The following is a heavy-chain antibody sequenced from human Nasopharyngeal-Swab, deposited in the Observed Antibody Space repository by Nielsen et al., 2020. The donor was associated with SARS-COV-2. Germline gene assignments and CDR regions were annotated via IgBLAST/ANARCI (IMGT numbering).Heavy chain of an antibody. J-gene: IGHJ3*02. CDR2: IKQDGSEK. Sequence: GGSLRLSCAASGFTSSSYWMSWVRQAPGKGLEWVANIKQDGSEKYYVDSVKGRFTISRDNAKNSLYLQMNSLRAEDTAVYYCARRDRYCSGGSCYGENAFDIWGQGTMVTVFS. D-gene: IGHD2-15*01. CDR3: ARRDRYCSGGSCYGENAFDI. CDR1: GFTSSSYW. V-gene: IGHV3-7*03.